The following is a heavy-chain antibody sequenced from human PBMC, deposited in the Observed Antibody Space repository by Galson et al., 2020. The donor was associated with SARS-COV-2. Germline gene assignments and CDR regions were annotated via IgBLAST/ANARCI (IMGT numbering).Heavy chain of an antibody. J-gene: IGHJ4*02. V-gene: IGHV4-30-4*01. CDR3: ARVLERANDLYYFDL. CDR2: IYYTGDS. D-gene: IGHD3-3*01. Sequence: SETLSLTCTVSGGSVDRSNYYWSWIRQPPGKGLEWIGHIYYTGDSYYNPSLKSRVAISLDTSRNQFSLLLTSLTAADTAVYFCARVLERANDLYYFDLWGQGTLVTVSS. CDR1: GGSVDRSNYY.